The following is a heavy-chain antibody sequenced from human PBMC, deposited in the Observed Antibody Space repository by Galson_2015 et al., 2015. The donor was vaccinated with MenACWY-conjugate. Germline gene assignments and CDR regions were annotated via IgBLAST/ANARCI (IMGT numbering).Heavy chain of an antibody. D-gene: IGHD6-19*01. CDR3: ARGTYGSGSSI. Sequence: SLRLSCAASGFNLMSYNMNWVRRAPGKGLEWISFIGNSGSPIYYADSVKGRFTISRDNAKNSLFLHMNSLRAEDTAVYYCARGTYGSGSSIWGQGTLVTVSS. J-gene: IGHJ4*02. CDR1: GFNLMSYN. CDR2: IGNSGSPI. V-gene: IGHV3-48*04.